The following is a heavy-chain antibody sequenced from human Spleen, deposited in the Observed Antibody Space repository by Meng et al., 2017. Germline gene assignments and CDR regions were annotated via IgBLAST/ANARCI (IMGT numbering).Heavy chain of an antibody. CDR2: MNPNSGNT. Sequence: VSVKVSCKASGYTFTSYDINWVRQATGQGLEWMGWMNPNSGNTGYAQKFQGRVTMTRNTSKSTANMELSSLRSEDTAVYYCARGNDFDAFDIWGQGTMVTVSS. V-gene: IGHV1-8*01. CDR3: ARGNDFDAFDI. CDR1: GYTFTSYD. J-gene: IGHJ3*02. D-gene: IGHD2-21*02.